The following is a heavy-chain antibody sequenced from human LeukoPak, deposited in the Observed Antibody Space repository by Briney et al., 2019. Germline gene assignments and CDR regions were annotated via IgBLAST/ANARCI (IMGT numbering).Heavy chain of an antibody. Sequence: GGSLRLSCAASGFTFSSYGMHWVRQAPGKGLEWVAVIRYDGSNKYYADSVKGRFTISRDNSKNTLYLQMNSLRAEDTAVYYCARGLTAWDAFDIWGQGTMVTVSS. CDR2: IRYDGSNK. D-gene: IGHD3-16*01. V-gene: IGHV3-33*01. CDR1: GFTFSSYG. CDR3: ARGLTAWDAFDI. J-gene: IGHJ3*02.